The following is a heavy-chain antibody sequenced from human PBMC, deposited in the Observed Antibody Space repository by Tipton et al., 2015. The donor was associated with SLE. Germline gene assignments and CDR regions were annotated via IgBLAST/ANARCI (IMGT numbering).Heavy chain of an antibody. D-gene: IGHD3-3*01. V-gene: IGHV4-59*11. J-gene: IGHJ6*02. CDR3: ARGMTWSGSSAYFYGVDV. CDR1: GGSINNHH. Sequence: TLSLTCTVSGGSINNHHWSWIRQPPGKGLGWIGYIYYGGSTRYNPSLKSRVTISLNTAKTQFSLKLSSVAAADTAAYYCARGMTWSGSSAYFYGVDVWGQGTTVTVSS. CDR2: IYYGGST.